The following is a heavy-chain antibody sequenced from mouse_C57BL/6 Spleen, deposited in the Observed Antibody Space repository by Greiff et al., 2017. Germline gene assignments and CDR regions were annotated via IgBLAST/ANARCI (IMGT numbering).Heavy chain of an antibody. J-gene: IGHJ4*01. V-gene: IGHV1-81*01. Sequence: VQLQQSGAELARPGASVKLSCKASGYTFTSYGISWVKQRPGQGLEWIGEIYPRSGNTYYNEKFKGKATLTADKSSSTAYMELRSLTSEDSAVYFCASGGEDAMDYWGQGTSGTVSS. CDR1: GYTFTSYG. D-gene: IGHD2-13*01. CDR3: ASGGEDAMDY. CDR2: IYPRSGNT.